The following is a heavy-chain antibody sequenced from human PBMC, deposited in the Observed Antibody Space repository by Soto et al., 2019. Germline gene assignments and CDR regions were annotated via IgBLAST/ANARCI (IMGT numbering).Heavy chain of an antibody. CDR1: GFTFSSYA. D-gene: IGHD1-1*01. Sequence: EVQLLESGGGLVQPGGSLRLSCAASGFTFSSYAMSWVRQAPGKGLEWVSAISGSGGSTYYADSVKGRFTISRDNSKNTLYLQMNSLRTEDTAVYYCAKDRSWNDGVPDAFDIWGQGTMATVSS. CDR2: ISGSGGST. V-gene: IGHV3-23*01. J-gene: IGHJ3*02. CDR3: AKDRSWNDGVPDAFDI.